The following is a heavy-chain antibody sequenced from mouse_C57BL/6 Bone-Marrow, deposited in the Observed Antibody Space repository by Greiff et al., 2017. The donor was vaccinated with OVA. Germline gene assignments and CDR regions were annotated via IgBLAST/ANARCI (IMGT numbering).Heavy chain of an antibody. D-gene: IGHD3-2*02. J-gene: IGHJ2*01. V-gene: IGHV14-2*01. CDR1: GFNIKDYY. CDR2: IDPEDGET. Sequence: EVQLQESGAELVKPGASVKLSCTASGFNIKDYYMHWVKQRTEQGLEWIGRIDPEDGETKYAPKFQGKATITADTSSNTASLQLSSLTSEYTAVYYCAREAQASYYFDYWGQGTTLTVSS. CDR3: AREAQASYYFDY.